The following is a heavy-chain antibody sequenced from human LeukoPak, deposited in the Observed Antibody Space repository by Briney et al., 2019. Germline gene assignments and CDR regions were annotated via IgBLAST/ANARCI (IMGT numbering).Heavy chain of an antibody. J-gene: IGHJ5*02. D-gene: IGHD3-16*02. CDR3: ARVKHYIWGSYRYVWFDP. Sequence: KPSGTLSLTCAVYGGSFSGYYWSWIRQPPGKGLEWIGEINHSGSTNYNPSLKSRVTISVDTSKNQFSLKLSSVTAADTAVYYCARVKHYIWGSYRYVWFDPWGQGTLVTVSS. CDR1: GGSFSGYY. CDR2: INHSGST. V-gene: IGHV4-34*01.